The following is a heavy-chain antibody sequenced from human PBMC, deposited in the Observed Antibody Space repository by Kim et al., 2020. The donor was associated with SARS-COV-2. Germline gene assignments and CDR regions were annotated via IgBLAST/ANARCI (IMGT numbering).Heavy chain of an antibody. CDR3: VRDRRAAAGRGGFDP. V-gene: IGHV1-46*01. J-gene: IGHJ5*02. D-gene: IGHD6-13*01. CDR1: GYTFTSYY. Sequence: ASVKVSCKASGYTFTSYYMHWVRQAPGQGLEWMGIINPSGGSTSYAQKFQGRVTMTRDTSTSTVYMELSSLRSEDTAVYYCVRDRRAAAGRGGFDPWGQGTLVTVSS. CDR2: INPSGGST.